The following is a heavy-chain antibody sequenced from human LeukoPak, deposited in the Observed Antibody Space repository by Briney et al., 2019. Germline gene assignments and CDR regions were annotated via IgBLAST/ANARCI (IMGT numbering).Heavy chain of an antibody. V-gene: IGHV4-39*01. J-gene: IGHJ4*02. D-gene: IGHD5-18*01. CDR1: SGSISRSSYY. CDR2: IYYSGIT. Sequence: SETLSLTCTVSSGSISRSSYYWGWIRQPPGKGLEWIGTIYYSGITYYSPSLKSRVMISVDTSKNQFSLKLSSVTAADTAVYYCARTATSYSYGYLGNWGQGTLVTVSS. CDR3: ARTATSYSYGYLGN.